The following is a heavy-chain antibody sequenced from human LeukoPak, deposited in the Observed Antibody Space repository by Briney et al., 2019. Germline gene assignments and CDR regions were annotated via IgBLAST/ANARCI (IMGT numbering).Heavy chain of an antibody. J-gene: IGHJ5*02. V-gene: IGHV4-59*01. Sequence: SETLSLTCTVSGGSINTYYWSWIRQPPGKGLEWIGFVCYSGRTSYNPSLKSRVTISVDTSQSQFSLRLSPVTAADTAMYYCTRLGLGDEACWFDPWGQGTLVTVSS. CDR1: GGSINTYY. CDR2: VCYSGRT. CDR3: TRLGLGDEACWFDP. D-gene: IGHD3-10*01.